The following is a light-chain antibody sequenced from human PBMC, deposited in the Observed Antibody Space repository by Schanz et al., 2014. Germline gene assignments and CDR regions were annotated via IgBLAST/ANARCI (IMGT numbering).Light chain of an antibody. Sequence: EIVLTQSPGTLSLSPGESATLSCRASQSVSSKLAWYQQKPGQAPRLLIYDASTRATGIPARFSGSGSGTEFTLTISSLQSEDFAVYHCQQYNSWPLTFGGGTKVEIK. CDR2: DAS. CDR3: QQYNSWPLT. V-gene: IGKV3-15*01. J-gene: IGKJ4*01. CDR1: QSVSSK.